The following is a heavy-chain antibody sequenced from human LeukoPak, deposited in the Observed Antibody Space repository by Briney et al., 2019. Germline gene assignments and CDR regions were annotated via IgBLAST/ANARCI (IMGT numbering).Heavy chain of an antibody. V-gene: IGHV3-30*04. Sequence: GRSLRLSCAASGFTFSSYAMHWVRQAPGKGLEWVAVISYDGSNKYYADSVKGRFTISRDNSKNTLSLQMNSLRVEDTAIYYCAKNVVVKRYIDYWGQGTLVTVSS. D-gene: IGHD2-15*01. CDR3: AKNVVVKRYIDY. CDR2: ISYDGSNK. J-gene: IGHJ4*02. CDR1: GFTFSSYA.